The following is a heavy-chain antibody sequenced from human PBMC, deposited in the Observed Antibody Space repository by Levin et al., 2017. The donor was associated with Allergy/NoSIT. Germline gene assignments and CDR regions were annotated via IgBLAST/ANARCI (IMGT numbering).Heavy chain of an antibody. V-gene: IGHV3-53*01. CDR2: IYSGGTT. D-gene: IGHD1-26*01. CDR1: GFTVSSNY. Sequence: AGESLKISCAASGFTVSSNYMSWVRQAPGKGLEYVSVIYSGGTTYYADSVKGRFTISRDSSKNTLYLQMNSLRAEDTAVYYCARVVGTTSLSLFDYWGQGTLVTVSS. J-gene: IGHJ4*02. CDR3: ARVVGTTSLSLFDY.